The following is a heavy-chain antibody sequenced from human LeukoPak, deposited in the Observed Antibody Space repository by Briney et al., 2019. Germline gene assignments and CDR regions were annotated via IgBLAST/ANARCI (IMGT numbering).Heavy chain of an antibody. V-gene: IGHV4-59*01. J-gene: IGHJ3*02. CDR1: GGSISSYY. CDR3: ARQLSTLPTGRTFDT. CDR2: IYYSGSI. D-gene: IGHD5/OR15-5a*01. Sequence: SETLSLTCTVSGGSISSYYWSWIRQPPGKELEWVGYIYYSGSINYNPALKSRVTISVYTSNNQYSLKLTSVTAANTAKYYCARQLSTLPTGRTFDTWGQGTMVTVSS.